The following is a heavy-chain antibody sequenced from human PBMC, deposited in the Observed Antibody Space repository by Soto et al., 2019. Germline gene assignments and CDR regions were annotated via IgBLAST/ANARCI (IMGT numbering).Heavy chain of an antibody. CDR1: GFTFSSYG. Sequence: QVQLVESGGGVVQPGRSLRLSCAASGFTFSSYGMHWVRQAPGKGLEWVAVIWYDGSNKYYADSVKGRFTISRDNSKNTRYLQMNRLRAEDTAVYYCARDGSSWYIYGVDVWGQGTTVTVSS. CDR2: IWYDGSNK. J-gene: IGHJ6*02. CDR3: ARDGSSWYIYGVDV. V-gene: IGHV3-33*01. D-gene: IGHD6-13*01.